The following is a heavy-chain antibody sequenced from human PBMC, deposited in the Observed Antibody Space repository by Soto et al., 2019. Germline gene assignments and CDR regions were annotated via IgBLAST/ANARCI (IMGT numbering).Heavy chain of an antibody. V-gene: IGHV3-48*02. Sequence: PGGSLRLSCAASDFTFSSYSMNWVRHAPGKGLEWVSYISRGXSTIYYAHLVNGRFTISMDNAKISLYLKMNSLTDEDTAVYYCASLYGWSSYYCYGMDVGGQGATVTVSS. CDR2: ISRGXSTI. CDR1: DFTFSSYS. CDR3: ASLYGWSSYYCYGMDV. J-gene: IGHJ6*02. D-gene: IGHD1-26*01.